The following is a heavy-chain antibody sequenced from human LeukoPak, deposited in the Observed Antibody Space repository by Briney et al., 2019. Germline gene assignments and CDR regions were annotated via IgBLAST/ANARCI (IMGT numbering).Heavy chain of an antibody. CDR3: ARIPASSSGAFDI. CDR1: GFTFSSYA. Sequence: PGGSLRLSCAASGFTFSSYAMIWVRQAPGRGLEWVSAIGSSGVTTYYADSVKGRFTISRDNSKNTLYTQMNSLRVEDTAIYYCARIPASSSGAFDIWGQGTMVTVSS. D-gene: IGHD6-13*01. V-gene: IGHV3-23*01. J-gene: IGHJ3*02. CDR2: IGSSGVTT.